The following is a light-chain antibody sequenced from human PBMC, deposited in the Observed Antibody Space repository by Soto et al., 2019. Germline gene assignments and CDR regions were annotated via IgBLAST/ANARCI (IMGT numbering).Light chain of an antibody. Sequence: SYELTQPPSVSVSPGQTVSITCSGDKLGDKYACWYQQKPGQSPVLVIYQDTKRPSGIPERFSGSNSGNTATLTISGTQAMDEADYYCQAWDSYTGVFGGGTKLTVL. CDR2: QDT. CDR1: KLGDKY. CDR3: QAWDSYTGV. V-gene: IGLV3-1*01. J-gene: IGLJ2*01.